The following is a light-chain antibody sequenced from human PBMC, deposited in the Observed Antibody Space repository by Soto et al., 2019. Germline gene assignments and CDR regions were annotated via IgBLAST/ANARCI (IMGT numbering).Light chain of an antibody. Sequence: QSALTQPASVSGSPGQSITISCTGTTSDVGGYKYVSWYQHHPGKAPKLIIYEVTKRPSGVPDRFSASKSGNTASLTVSGLQAEDEADYYCSSFVAGNNYWVFGGGTKLTVL. CDR3: SSFVAGNNYWV. V-gene: IGLV2-8*01. J-gene: IGLJ3*02. CDR2: EVT. CDR1: TSDVGGYKY.